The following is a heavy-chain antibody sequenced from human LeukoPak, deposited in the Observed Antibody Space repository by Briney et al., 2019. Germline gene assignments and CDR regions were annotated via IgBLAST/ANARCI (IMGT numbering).Heavy chain of an antibody. V-gene: IGHV1-2*02. D-gene: IGHD3-22*01. J-gene: IGHJ4*02. CDR1: GYTFTGYY. Sequence: ASVKVSCKASGYTFTGYYTHWVRQAPGQGLEWMGWINPNSGGTNYAQKFQGRVTMTRDTSISTAYMELSRLRSDDTAVYYCARDVRTYYYDSSGYGYWGQGTLVTVSS. CDR2: INPNSGGT. CDR3: ARDVRTYYYDSSGYGY.